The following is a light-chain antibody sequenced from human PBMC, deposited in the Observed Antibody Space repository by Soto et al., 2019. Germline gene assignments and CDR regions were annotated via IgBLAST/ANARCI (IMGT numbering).Light chain of an antibody. J-gene: IGKJ1*01. CDR3: QQYKSYSWT. Sequence: DIQMTQSPSTLSASVGDRVTITCRVSQTISSFLAWYQQKPGRAPKLLIYTASSVQSGVPPRFSGSGSGTEFTLTISSLQPDDFATYYCQQYKSYSWTFGQGTKVEIK. CDR1: QTISSF. CDR2: TAS. V-gene: IGKV1-5*03.